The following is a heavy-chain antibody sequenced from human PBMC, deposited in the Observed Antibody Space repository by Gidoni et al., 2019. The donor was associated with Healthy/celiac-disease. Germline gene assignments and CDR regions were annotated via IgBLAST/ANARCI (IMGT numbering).Heavy chain of an antibody. CDR1: GFTFSSYA. Sequence: QVQLVESGGGVVQPGRSLRLSCAASGFTFSSYAMHWVRQAPGKGLEWVAVISYDGSNKYYADSVKGRFTISRDNSKNTLYLQMNSLRAEDTAVYYCASLTGIAAAGGPDYWGQGTLVTVSS. CDR3: ASLTGIAAAGGPDY. D-gene: IGHD6-13*01. V-gene: IGHV3-30-3*01. J-gene: IGHJ4*02. CDR2: ISYDGSNK.